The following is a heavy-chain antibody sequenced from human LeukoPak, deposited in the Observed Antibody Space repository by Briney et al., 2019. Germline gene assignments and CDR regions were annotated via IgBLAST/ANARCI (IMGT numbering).Heavy chain of an antibody. J-gene: IGHJ3*02. CDR1: GYTFTGYY. D-gene: IGHD4-17*01. V-gene: IGHV1-2*02. Sequence: GASVKVSCKASGYTFTGYYMHWVRQAPGQGLEWMGWINPLSGGANYAERFRGRVTLTWDTSISTAYMELSRLKYDDMALYYCARGSVTTDAFDIWGQGTMVIVSS. CDR3: ARGSVTTDAFDI. CDR2: INPLSGGA.